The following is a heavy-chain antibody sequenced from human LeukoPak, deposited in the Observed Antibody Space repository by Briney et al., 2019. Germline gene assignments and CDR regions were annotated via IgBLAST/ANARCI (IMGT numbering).Heavy chain of an antibody. J-gene: IGHJ4*02. CDR2: ISGYNGNT. CDR1: GYTFTSYG. D-gene: IGHD6-6*01. V-gene: IGHV1-18*01. CDR3: ARRTYSSSSSIFDY. Sequence: ASVRVSCKASGYTFTSYGISWVRQAPGQGLEWMAWISGYNGNTNYAQKLQGRVTKTTDTSTSTAYMELRSLRSDDTAVYYCARRTYSSSSSIFDYWGQGTLATVSS.